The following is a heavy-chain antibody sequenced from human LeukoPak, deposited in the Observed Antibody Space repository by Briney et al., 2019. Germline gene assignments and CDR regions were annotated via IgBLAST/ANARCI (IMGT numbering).Heavy chain of an antibody. CDR2: IHYTGST. D-gene: IGHD3-10*01. CDR3: ARGGDIYGMDV. CDR1: GGSLSGYY. Sequence: SETLSLTCAVSGGSLSGYYWSWIRQPPGKGLERIGHIHYTGSTKYNPSPKSRVTISVDTTKNQVSLKVNSVTAADTAVYYCARGGDIYGMDVWGQGTTVTVSS. V-gene: IGHV4-59*12. J-gene: IGHJ6*02.